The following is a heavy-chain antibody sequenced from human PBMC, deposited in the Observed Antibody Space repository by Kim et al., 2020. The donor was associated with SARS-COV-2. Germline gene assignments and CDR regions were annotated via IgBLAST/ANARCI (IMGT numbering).Heavy chain of an antibody. CDR3: ARGSVGYHDTTPPNY. D-gene: IGHD3-22*01. V-gene: IGHV3-7*01. Sequence: GGSLRLSCAASGFTFSSYWMSWVRQAPGKGLEWVANIKQDGSEKYYVDSVKGRFTISRDNAENSLDLQMNSLRVEDTAIYYCARGSVGYHDTTPPNYWGQGTQVAVSS. CDR2: IKQDGSEK. J-gene: IGHJ4*02. CDR1: GFTFSSYW.